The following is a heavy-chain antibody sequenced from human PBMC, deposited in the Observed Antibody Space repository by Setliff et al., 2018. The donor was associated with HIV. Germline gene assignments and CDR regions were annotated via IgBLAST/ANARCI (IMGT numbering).Heavy chain of an antibody. V-gene: IGHV4-59*01. CDR1: DGSFSSDY. Sequence: SETLSLTCTVSDGSFSSDYWTWIRQTPGKGLEWIGYIYYSGSTKYNPSLTSRVTISVDTSKNHFSLKLTSVTAADTAVYYCARSELATIVAFDIWGQGTMVT. J-gene: IGHJ3*02. D-gene: IGHD5-12*01. CDR3: ARSELATIVAFDI. CDR2: IYYSGST.